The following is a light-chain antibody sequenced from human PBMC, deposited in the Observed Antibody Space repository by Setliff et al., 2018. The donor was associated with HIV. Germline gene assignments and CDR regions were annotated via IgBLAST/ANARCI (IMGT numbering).Light chain of an antibody. CDR1: SSDVGGYNY. CDR3: SSYTSTSTLCV. CDR2: DVS. V-gene: IGLV2-14*03. J-gene: IGLJ1*01. Sequence: QSVLTQPAFVSGSPGQSLTISCTGTSSDVGGYNYVSWYQQHPGKAPKLRIYDVSNRPSGVSNRFSGSKSGNTASLTISGLQAEDEADYYCSSYTSTSTLCVFGTGTKVTVL.